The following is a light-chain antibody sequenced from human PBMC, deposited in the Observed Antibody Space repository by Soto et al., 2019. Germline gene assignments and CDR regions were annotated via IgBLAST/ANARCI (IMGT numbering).Light chain of an antibody. CDR3: PSYDSSLSGYV. Sequence: QSVLTQPPSVSGAPGQRVTISCTVSSANIEAAYNVDWYQQLPGTAPKLLIYGNNNRPSGVPARFSGSKSGTSASLAIAGLQAEDEGDYYCPSYDSSLSGYVFGTGTKVTVL. CDR2: GNN. J-gene: IGLJ1*01. V-gene: IGLV1-40*01. CDR1: SANIEAAYN.